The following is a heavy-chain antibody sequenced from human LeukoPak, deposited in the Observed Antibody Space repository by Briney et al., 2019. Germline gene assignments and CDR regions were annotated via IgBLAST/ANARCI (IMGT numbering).Heavy chain of an antibody. CDR2: INHSGST. CDR3: ARMGLRYYYYYMDV. D-gene: IGHD5-12*01. V-gene: IGHV4-34*01. Sequence: SETLSLTCAVYGGSSSGYYWSWIRQPPGKGLEWIGEINHSGSTNYSPSLKSRVTISVDTSKNQFSLKLSSVTAADTAVYYCARMGLRYYYYYMDVWGKGTTVTVSS. CDR1: GGSSSGYY. J-gene: IGHJ6*03.